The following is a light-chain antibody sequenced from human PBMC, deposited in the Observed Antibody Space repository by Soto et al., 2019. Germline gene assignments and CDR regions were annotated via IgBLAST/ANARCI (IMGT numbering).Light chain of an antibody. V-gene: IGLV2-8*01. CDR2: GVD. CDR1: SRDIGYYDF. Sequence: QSVLTQPPSASGSPGQSVTISCTGTSRDIGYYDFVSWYQQLPGKAPKLMIYGVDKRPSGVPHRFSGTRSGSTASLTVSGLQAEDEAVYYCSSHAGKNKYVLFGGGTNLTVL. J-gene: IGLJ2*01. CDR3: SSHAGKNKYVL.